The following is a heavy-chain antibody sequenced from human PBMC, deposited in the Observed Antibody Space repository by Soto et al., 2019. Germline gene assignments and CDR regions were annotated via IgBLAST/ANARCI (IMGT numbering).Heavy chain of an antibody. CDR2: IYYSGST. V-gene: IGHV4-31*03. Sequence: PSETLSLTCTVSGGSISSGGYYWSWIRQHPGKGLEWIGYIYYSGSTYYNPSLKSRVTISVDTSKNQFSLKLSSVTAADTAVYYCVRENIVVVPAAIRNWFDPWGQGTLVTVSS. CDR1: GGSISSGGYY. CDR3: VRENIVVVPAAIRNWFDP. D-gene: IGHD2-2*02. J-gene: IGHJ5*02.